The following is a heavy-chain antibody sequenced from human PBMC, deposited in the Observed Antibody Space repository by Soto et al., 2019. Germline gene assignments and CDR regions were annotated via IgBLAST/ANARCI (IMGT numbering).Heavy chain of an antibody. J-gene: IGHJ4*02. CDR3: ARVAADDYWSGYDDY. CDR2: ISYTGST. V-gene: IGHV4-59*01. Sequence: QEQLQESGPRLVKPSETLSLTCSVSGGSISNYHWSWIRQPPGKGLEWIGYISYTGSTNYSPSLKSRVTMLLATSKKQFSLKLSSVTAADTAVYYCARVAADDYWSGYDDYWGQGTLVTVSS. D-gene: IGHD3-3*01. CDR1: GGSISNYH.